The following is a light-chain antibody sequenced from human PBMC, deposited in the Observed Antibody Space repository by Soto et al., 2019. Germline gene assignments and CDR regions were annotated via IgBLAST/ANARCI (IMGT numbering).Light chain of an antibody. CDR3: ATWDDSLSAGV. V-gene: IGLV1-47*01. CDR2: KSD. J-gene: IGLJ3*02. CDR1: SSNIGSKY. Sequence: QSVLTQAPSASGTPGQRVTISCSGSSSNIGSKYVYWYQQLPGTAPKLLIYKSDQRPSGVPDRFSGSKSGTSASLAISGLRSEDEADYHCATWDDSLSAGVFGGGTKLTV.